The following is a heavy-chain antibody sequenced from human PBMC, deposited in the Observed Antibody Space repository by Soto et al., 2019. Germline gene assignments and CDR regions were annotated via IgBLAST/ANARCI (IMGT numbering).Heavy chain of an antibody. Sequence: GGSLRLSCAASGFTFSSYAMHWVRQAPGKGLEWVAVISYDGSNKYYADSVKGRFTISRDNSKNTLYLQMNSLRAEDTAVYYCAREGSTYYDILTGYLSYYYYGMDVWGQGTTVTVSS. CDR3: AREGSTYYDILTGYLSYYYYGMDV. CDR2: ISYDGSNK. J-gene: IGHJ6*02. V-gene: IGHV3-30-3*01. D-gene: IGHD3-9*01. CDR1: GFTFSSYA.